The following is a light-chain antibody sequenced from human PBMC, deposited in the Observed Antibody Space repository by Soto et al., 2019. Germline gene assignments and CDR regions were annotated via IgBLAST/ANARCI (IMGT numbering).Light chain of an antibody. CDR3: QSYDSSLSGWRGVV. CDR1: SSNIGAGYD. Sequence: QSVLTQPPSVSGAPGQRVTISCTGSSSNIGAGYDVHWYQQLPGTAPKLLIYGNSNRPSGVPDRFSGSKSGTSASLAITGLQAEDEADYYCQSYDSSLSGWRGVVFGGGTKLTVL. J-gene: IGLJ2*01. V-gene: IGLV1-40*01. CDR2: GNS.